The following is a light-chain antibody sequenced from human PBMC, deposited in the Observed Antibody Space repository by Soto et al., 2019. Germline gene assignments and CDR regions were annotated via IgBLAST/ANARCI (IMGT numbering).Light chain of an antibody. Sequence: EIAITQSPATLSVSPGERATLSCRASQSISTELAWYQQIPGQPPRLLIYSASTRATGVPARFTGSGSGSEFTLTISELQSEDFAIYYCQQGHNWPLTFGQGTRLEI. CDR1: QSISTE. CDR2: SAS. J-gene: IGKJ2*01. V-gene: IGKV3-15*01. CDR3: QQGHNWPLT.